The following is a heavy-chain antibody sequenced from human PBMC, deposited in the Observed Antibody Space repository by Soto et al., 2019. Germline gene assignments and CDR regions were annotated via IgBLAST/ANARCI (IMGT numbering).Heavy chain of an antibody. CDR2: ISAYNGNT. D-gene: IGHD2-2*01. CDR1: GYTFTSYG. Sequence: RASVKVSCKASGYTFTSYGISWVRQAPGQGLEWMGWISAYNGNTNYAQKLQGRVTMTTDTSTSTAYMELRSLRSDDTAVYYCARDRVPAAVYYYYGMDVWGQGTTVTVSS. V-gene: IGHV1-18*01. J-gene: IGHJ6*02. CDR3: ARDRVPAAVYYYYGMDV.